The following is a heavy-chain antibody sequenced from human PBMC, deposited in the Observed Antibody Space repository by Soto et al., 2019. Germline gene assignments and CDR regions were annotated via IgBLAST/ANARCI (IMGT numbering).Heavy chain of an antibody. J-gene: IGHJ5*02. CDR2: ISYDGSNK. Sequence: QVRLVESGGGVVQPGRSLRLSCAASGFTFSSYAMHWVRQAPGKGLEWVAVISYDGSNKYYADSVKGRFTISRDNSKNTLYLQMNSLRAEDTAVYYCARDPITEDLYYYDSSGYYPGWFDPWGQGTLVTVSS. D-gene: IGHD3-22*01. CDR1: GFTFSSYA. CDR3: ARDPITEDLYYYDSSGYYPGWFDP. V-gene: IGHV3-30-3*01.